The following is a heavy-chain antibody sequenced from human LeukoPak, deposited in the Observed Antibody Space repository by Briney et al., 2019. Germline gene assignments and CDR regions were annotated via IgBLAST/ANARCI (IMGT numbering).Heavy chain of an antibody. D-gene: IGHD2-15*01. J-gene: IGHJ4*02. Sequence: SETLSLTCTVSGGSISSSSCYWGWIRQPPGKGLEWIGSIYSSGSTYYNSSLKSRVTISIDTSKNRVSLKMSSVTAADTAVYYCARAGDCSGGSCYFGYWGQGTLVTVSS. CDR2: IYSSGST. CDR1: GGSISSSSCY. V-gene: IGHV4-39*01. CDR3: ARAGDCSGGSCYFGY.